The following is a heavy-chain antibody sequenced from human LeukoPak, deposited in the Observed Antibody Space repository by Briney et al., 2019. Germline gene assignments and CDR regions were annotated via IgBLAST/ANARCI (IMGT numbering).Heavy chain of an antibody. J-gene: IGHJ4*02. CDR3: ARSLNPHIVVVPAAYFDY. V-gene: IGHV1-2*02. Sequence: ASVKVSCKASGYTFTGYYMHWVRQAPGQGLEWMGWINPNSGGTNYAQKFQGGVTMTRDTSISTAYMELSRLRSDDTAVYYCARSLNPHIVVVPAAYFDYWGQGTLVTVSS. CDR2: INPNSGGT. CDR1: GYTFTGYY. D-gene: IGHD2-2*01.